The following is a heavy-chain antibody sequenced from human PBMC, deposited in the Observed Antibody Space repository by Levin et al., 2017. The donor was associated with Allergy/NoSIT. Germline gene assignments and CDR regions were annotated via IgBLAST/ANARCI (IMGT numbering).Heavy chain of an antibody. Sequence: PSETLSLTCTVSGGSISSSSYYWGWIRQPPGKGLEWIGSIYYSGSTYYNPSLKSRVTISVDTSKNQFSLKLSSVTAADTAVYYCARHEVVVAAIDYWGQGTLVTVSS. J-gene: IGHJ4*02. CDR2: IYYSGST. CDR3: ARHEVVVAAIDY. D-gene: IGHD2-15*01. CDR1: GGSISSSSYY. V-gene: IGHV4-39*01.